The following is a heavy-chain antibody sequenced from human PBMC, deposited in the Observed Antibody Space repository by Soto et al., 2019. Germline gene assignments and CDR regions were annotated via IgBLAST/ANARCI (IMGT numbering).Heavy chain of an antibody. D-gene: IGHD3-3*01. V-gene: IGHV3-30*03. Sequence: QVQVVESGGGVVQPGGSLTLSCAASGFTFINYGLHWVRQAPDKGLEWVAGISYDGSKKYYADSVKGQFTISRDSSTNTLFLPMNTVRPEETAVYYCPREGPLDIWSGLGLDDWGQGTLVTVSS. CDR2: ISYDGSKK. J-gene: IGHJ4*01. CDR3: PREGPLDIWSGLGLDD. CDR1: GFTFINYG.